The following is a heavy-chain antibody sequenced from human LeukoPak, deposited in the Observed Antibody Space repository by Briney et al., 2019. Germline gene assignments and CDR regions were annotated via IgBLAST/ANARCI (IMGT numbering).Heavy chain of an antibody. CDR1: GFTFSSYS. V-gene: IGHV3-21*01. CDR2: ISSSSSYI. J-gene: IGHJ4*02. CDR3: ARGDPLIVVVPAAIDY. D-gene: IGHD2-2*01. Sequence: PGGSLRLSCAASGFTFSSYSMNWVRQAPGKGLEWVSSISSSSSYIYYADSVKGRFTISRDNAKNSLYLQMNSLRAKDTAVYYCARGDPLIVVVPAAIDYWGQGTLVTVSS.